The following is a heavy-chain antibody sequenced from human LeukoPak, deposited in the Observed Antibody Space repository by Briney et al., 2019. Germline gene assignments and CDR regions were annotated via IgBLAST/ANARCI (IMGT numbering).Heavy chain of an antibody. CDR3: AKDLERHIVVVTASAVDY. CDR1: GFIFSSYG. D-gene: IGHD2-21*02. J-gene: IGHJ4*02. CDR2: ISYDGSKK. V-gene: IGHV3-30*18. Sequence: GRSLRLSCAASGFIFSSYGMHWVRQAPGKGLEWVAVISYDGSKKYYADSVKGRFTISRDNSKNTLHLQMNSLRAEDTAVYYCAKDLERHIVVVTASAVDYWGQGTLVTVSS.